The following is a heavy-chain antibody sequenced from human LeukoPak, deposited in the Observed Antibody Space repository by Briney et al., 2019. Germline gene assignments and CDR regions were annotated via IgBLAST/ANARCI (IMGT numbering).Heavy chain of an antibody. V-gene: IGHV4-39*01. J-gene: IGHJ4*02. Sequence: PSETLSLTCTVSGGSISSSSYYWGWIRQPPGKGLEWFGSIYYSGSTYYNPSLKSRVTISVDTSKNQFSLKLSSVTAADTAVYYCARVSVDPQIDSSGYPNYYFDYWGQGTLVTVSS. D-gene: IGHD3-22*01. CDR1: GGSISSSSYY. CDR3: ARVSVDPQIDSSGYPNYYFDY. CDR2: IYYSGST.